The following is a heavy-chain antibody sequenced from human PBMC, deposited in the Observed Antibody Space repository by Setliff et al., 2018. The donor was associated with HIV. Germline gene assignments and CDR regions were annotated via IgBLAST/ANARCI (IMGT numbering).Heavy chain of an antibody. D-gene: IGHD4-17*01. Sequence: LSLTCTVSGPSINIHYWSWIRQSPGKGFEWIGYIYSTGSTNYNPSLQSRVTISMVASRNQFSLKVTSVTAADTAVYYCAKGAGVYGDYTFDHWGQGRQVTVSS. V-gene: IGHV4-59*11. CDR2: IYSTGST. CDR1: GPSINIHY. CDR3: AKGAGVYGDYTFDH. J-gene: IGHJ4*02.